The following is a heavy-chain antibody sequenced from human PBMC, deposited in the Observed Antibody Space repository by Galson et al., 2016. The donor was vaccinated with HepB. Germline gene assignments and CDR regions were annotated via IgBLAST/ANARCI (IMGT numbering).Heavy chain of an antibody. CDR2: INWSGDST. V-gene: IGHV3-20*01. CDR3: ARGLVGSGMDV. J-gene: IGHJ6*02. CDR1: GSTFDDYG. Sequence: SLRLSCAASGSTFDDYGMTWVRQAPGKGLEWVSGINWSGDSTAYADSVKGRFTISRDDAKNSLYLQMSSLRAEDTALYQCARGLVGSGMDVWGQGTTVTVSS. D-gene: IGHD3-10*01.